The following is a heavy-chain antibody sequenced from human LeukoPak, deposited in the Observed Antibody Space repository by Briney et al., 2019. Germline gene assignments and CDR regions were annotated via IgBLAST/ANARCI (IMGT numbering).Heavy chain of an antibody. CDR3: ARGGSDTAMAHDY. CDR1: GFTFSNHW. CDR2: INRDGSRT. Sequence: GGSLRLSCAASGFTFSNHWMHWVRQAPGKGLMWASRINRDGSRTDYADSVKGRFTISRDDAKNTLYLQVNSLRAEDTAVYFCARGGSDTAMAHDYWGQGTLVTVSS. D-gene: IGHD5-18*01. J-gene: IGHJ4*02. V-gene: IGHV3-74*01.